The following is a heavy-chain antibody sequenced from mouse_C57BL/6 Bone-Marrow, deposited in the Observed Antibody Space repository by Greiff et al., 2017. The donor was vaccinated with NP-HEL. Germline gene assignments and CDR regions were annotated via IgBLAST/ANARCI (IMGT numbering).Heavy chain of an antibody. V-gene: IGHV1-26*01. CDR3: ARPYDYDEGYFDV. CDR2: INPNNGGT. Sequence: EVQLQQSGPELVKPGASVKISCKASGYTFTDYYMNWVKQSHGKSLEWIGDINPNNGGTSYNQKFKGKATLTVDKSSSTAYMELRSLTSEDSAVYYCARPYDYDEGYFDVWGTGTTVTVSS. CDR1: GYTFTDYY. D-gene: IGHD2-4*01. J-gene: IGHJ1*03.